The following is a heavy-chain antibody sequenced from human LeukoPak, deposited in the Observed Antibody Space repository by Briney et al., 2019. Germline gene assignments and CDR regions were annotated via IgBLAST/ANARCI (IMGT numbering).Heavy chain of an antibody. J-gene: IGHJ4*02. CDR3: AREVGEYSSSWRGGY. V-gene: IGHV3-11*01. CDR1: GFTFSDYY. CDR2: ISSSGSTI. D-gene: IGHD6-13*01. Sequence: GGSLRLSCAASGFTFSDYYMSWIRQAPGKGLEWVSYISSSGSTIYYADSVKGRFTISRDNAKNSLYLQMNSLRAEDTAVYCCAREVGEYSSSWRGGYWGQGTLVTVSS.